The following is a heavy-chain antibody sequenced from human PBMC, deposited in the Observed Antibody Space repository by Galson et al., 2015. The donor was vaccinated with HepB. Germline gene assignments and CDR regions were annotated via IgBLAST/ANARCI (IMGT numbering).Heavy chain of an antibody. J-gene: IGHJ4*02. CDR2: ISASGRTT. CDR1: RFTFSNYA. Sequence: SLRLSCAASRFTFSNYAMSWVRQAPGKGLEWVSGISASGRTTYYAESVKGRFTISRDNSKNTLFLQMKSLRAEDTAVYYCAKVMFMVRGVIKTVELFDYWGQGTLVTVSS. V-gene: IGHV3-23*01. D-gene: IGHD3-10*01. CDR3: AKVMFMVRGVIKTVELFDY.